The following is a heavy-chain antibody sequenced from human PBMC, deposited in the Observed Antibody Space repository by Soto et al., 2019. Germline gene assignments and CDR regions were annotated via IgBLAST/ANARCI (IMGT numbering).Heavy chain of an antibody. V-gene: IGHV3-23*01. J-gene: IGHJ5*02. CDR3: AKPIWYGESVFDP. D-gene: IGHD3-10*01. CDR1: GFSFSNYG. CDR2: IRGSVETA. Sequence: EAQLLQSGGGLVQPGGSLRLSCAASGFSFSNYGMSWVRQAPGKGLEWVATIRGSVETANHADSVKGRFTVSRDNSKNTLYLQMDTLRVEDTAVYYCAKPIWYGESVFDPWGQGTLVTVSS.